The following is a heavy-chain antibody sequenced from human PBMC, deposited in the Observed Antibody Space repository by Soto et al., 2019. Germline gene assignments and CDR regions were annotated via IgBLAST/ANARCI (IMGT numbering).Heavy chain of an antibody. CDR2: IYHSGST. CDR1: GYSISSGYY. J-gene: IGHJ6*02. D-gene: IGHD3-3*01. CDR3: ARDGRPYYHFWSGYYPYYYYYGMDV. V-gene: IGHV4-38-2*02. Sequence: SETLSLTXAVSGYSISSGYYWGWIRQPPGKGLEWIGSIYHSGSTYYNPSLKSRVTISVDTSKNQFSLKLSSVTAADTAVYYCARDGRPYYHFWSGYYPYYYYYGMDVWGQGTTVTVSS.